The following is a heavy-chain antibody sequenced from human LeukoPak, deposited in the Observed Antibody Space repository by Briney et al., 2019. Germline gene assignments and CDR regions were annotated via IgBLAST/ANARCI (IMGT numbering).Heavy chain of an antibody. V-gene: IGHV1-69*04. D-gene: IGHD6-19*01. Sequence: ASVKVSCKASGGTFSSYAISWVRQAPGQGLEWMGRIIPILGIANYAQKFQGRVTITADKSTSTAYMELSSLRSEDTAVYYCASPYSSGWYSGFDYWGQGTLVTVPS. CDR3: ASPYSSGWYSGFDY. CDR1: GGTFSSYA. J-gene: IGHJ4*02. CDR2: IIPILGIA.